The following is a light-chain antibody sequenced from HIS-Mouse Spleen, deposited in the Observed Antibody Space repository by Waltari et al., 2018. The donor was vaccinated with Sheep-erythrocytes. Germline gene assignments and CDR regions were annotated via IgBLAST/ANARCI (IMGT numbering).Light chain of an antibody. J-gene: IGLJ3*02. CDR1: SSDVGGYNY. CDR2: DVS. V-gene: IGLV2-11*01. CDR3: CSYAGSYTWV. Sequence: QSVLTQPRSVSGSPGQSVTIPCPGTSSDVGGYNYVSWYQQHPGKAPKLMIYDVSKRPSGVPDRFSGSKSGNTASLTISGLQAEDEADYYCCSYAGSYTWVFGGGTKLTVL.